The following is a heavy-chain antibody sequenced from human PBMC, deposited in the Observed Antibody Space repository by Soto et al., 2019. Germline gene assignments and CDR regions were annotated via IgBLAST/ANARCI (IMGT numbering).Heavy chain of an antibody. J-gene: IGHJ6*02. D-gene: IGHD3-10*01. Sequence: PGGSLRLSCVASGFTFSNFAMNWVRQAPGKGLEWVSGISGNGDNTYYADSVKGRFTISRDNSKNTLYLQMNSLRAEDTAVYYCAREDYGSGSYYNGLGYYYGMDVWGQGTTVTVSS. V-gene: IGHV3-23*01. CDR3: AREDYGSGSYYNGLGYYYGMDV. CDR2: ISGNGDNT. CDR1: GFTFSNFA.